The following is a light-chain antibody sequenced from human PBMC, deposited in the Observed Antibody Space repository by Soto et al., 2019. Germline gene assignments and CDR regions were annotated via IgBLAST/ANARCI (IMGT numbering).Light chain of an antibody. J-gene: IGLJ2*01. CDR2: DVN. CDR3: TSWTTSTTMI. V-gene: IGLV2-14*03. Sequence: QSALTQPASVSGSPGQSITISCTGTSSDIGAYNYVSWYQQHPGKAPKLIIYDVNIRPSGVSNRFSGSKSGNTASLTISGLQAEDEADYYCTSWTTSTTMIFGGGTKLTVL. CDR1: SSDIGAYNY.